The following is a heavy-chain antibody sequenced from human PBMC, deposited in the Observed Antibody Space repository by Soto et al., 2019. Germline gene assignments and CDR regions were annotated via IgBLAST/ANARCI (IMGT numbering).Heavy chain of an antibody. CDR3: ARLPRGYNYGMDV. V-gene: IGHV4-34*01. CDR1: GGSFSGYY. CDR2: INHSGST. Sequence: QVQLQQWGAGLLKPSETLSRTCAVYGGSFSGYYWSWIRQPPGNGLEWIGEINHSGSTNYNPSLKSRVTISVDTSKNQFSLKLSSVTAADTAVYYCARLPRGYNYGMDVWGQGTTVTVSS. J-gene: IGHJ6*02.